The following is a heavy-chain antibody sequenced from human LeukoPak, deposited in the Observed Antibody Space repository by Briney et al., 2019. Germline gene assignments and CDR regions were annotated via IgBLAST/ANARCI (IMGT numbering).Heavy chain of an antibody. CDR3: ARDEPLVGYCSGGSCYSRFYYYGMDV. CDR1: GFTFSSYS. V-gene: IGHV3-48*01. J-gene: IGHJ6*02. Sequence: GGSLRLSCAASGFTFSSYSMNWVRQAPGKGLEWVSYISSSSSTIYYADSVKGRFTISRDNAKNSLYLQMNSLRAEDTAVYYCARDEPLVGYCSGGSCYSRFYYYGMDVWGQGTTVTVSS. D-gene: IGHD2-15*01. CDR2: ISSSSSTI.